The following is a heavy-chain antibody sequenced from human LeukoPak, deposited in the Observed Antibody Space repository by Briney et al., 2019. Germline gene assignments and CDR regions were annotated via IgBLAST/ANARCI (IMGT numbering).Heavy chain of an antibody. V-gene: IGHV4-34*01. Sequence: SETLSLACAVYGGSFSGYYWSWIRQPPGKGLEWIGEINHSGSTNYNPSLKSRVTISVDTSKDLFSLKLGSVTAADTAVYYCARVSGYSSSWYSAWGQGTLVTVSS. CDR3: ARVSGYSSSWYSA. CDR2: INHSGST. J-gene: IGHJ5*02. D-gene: IGHD6-13*01. CDR1: GGSFSGYY.